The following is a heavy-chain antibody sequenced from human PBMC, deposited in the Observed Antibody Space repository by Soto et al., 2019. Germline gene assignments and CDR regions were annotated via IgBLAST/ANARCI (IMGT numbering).Heavy chain of an antibody. CDR3: ARDPHGPLSYYYDSSGYAFGY. CDR1: GYTFTSYG. Sequence: QVQRVQSGAEVKKPGASVKVSCKASGYTFTSYGISWVRQAPGQGLEWMGWISAYNGNTNYAQKLQGRVTMTTDTSTSRAYMELRSLRSDDTAVYYCARDPHGPLSYYYDSSGYAFGYWGQGTLVTVSS. D-gene: IGHD3-22*01. V-gene: IGHV1-18*01. J-gene: IGHJ4*02. CDR2: ISAYNGNT.